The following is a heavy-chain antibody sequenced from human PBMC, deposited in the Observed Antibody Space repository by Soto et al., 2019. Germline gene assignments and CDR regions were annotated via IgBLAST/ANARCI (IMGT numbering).Heavy chain of an antibody. CDR3: ARGYRQSGYSSSWVFDY. CDR2: MYYSGST. V-gene: IGHV4-31*03. D-gene: IGHD6-13*01. Sequence: QVQLRESGPGLVKPSQTLSLTCTVSGGSINSGGYYWNWIRQHPGKGLEWIGYMYYSGSTYYNPFLSSSRIISTDTSENHFALKLSSVTAAATAVYFCARGYRQSGYSSSWVFDYWAQGTLVNVSS. CDR1: GGSINSGGYY. J-gene: IGHJ4*02.